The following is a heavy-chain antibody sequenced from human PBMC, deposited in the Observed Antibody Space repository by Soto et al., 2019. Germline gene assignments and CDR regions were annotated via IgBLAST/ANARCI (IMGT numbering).Heavy chain of an antibody. CDR1: GFTFSSYA. V-gene: IGHV3-30-3*01. CDR3: ARGPSSLTRFDY. Sequence: PGGSLRLSXAASGFTFSSYAMHWVRQAPGKGLEWVAVISYDGSNKYYADSVKGRFTISRDNSKNTLYLQMNSLRAEDTAVYYCARGPSSLTRFDYWGQGTLVTVSS. D-gene: IGHD2-2*01. CDR2: ISYDGSNK. J-gene: IGHJ4*02.